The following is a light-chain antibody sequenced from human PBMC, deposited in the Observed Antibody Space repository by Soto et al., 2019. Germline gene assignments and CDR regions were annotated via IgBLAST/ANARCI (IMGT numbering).Light chain of an antibody. J-gene: IGLJ1*01. Sequence: SVLTQPDSVSCYLGESITISCTGTNTDIGGYDYVSWYQQHPGGAPKLVIYDVTSRPSGVSNRFSGSKSGFTASLTISGLQAVADAHYYCSSYRPYRTLEVFGTGTKVTVL. CDR1: NTDIGGYDY. V-gene: IGLV2-14*03. CDR2: DVT. CDR3: SSYRPYRTLEV.